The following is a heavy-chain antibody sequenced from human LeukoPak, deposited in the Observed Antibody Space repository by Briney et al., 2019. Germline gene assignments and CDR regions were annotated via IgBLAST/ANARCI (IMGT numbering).Heavy chain of an antibody. V-gene: IGHV4-34*01. CDR1: GGSFSGYY. Sequence: SETLSLTCAVYGGSFSGYYWSWIRQPPGKGLERIGEINHSGSTNYNPSLKSRVTISVDTSKNQFSLKLSSVTAADTAVYYCARSLGATRAFDIWGQGTMVTVSS. D-gene: IGHD1-26*01. CDR3: ARSLGATRAFDI. CDR2: INHSGST. J-gene: IGHJ3*02.